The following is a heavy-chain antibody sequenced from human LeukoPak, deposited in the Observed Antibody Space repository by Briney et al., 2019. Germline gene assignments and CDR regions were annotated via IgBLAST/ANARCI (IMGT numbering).Heavy chain of an antibody. CDR3: ARDRTYDYVWGSYRSPPYFDY. J-gene: IGHJ4*02. D-gene: IGHD3-16*02. CDR1: GITFDDYG. V-gene: IGHV3-20*04. CDR2: INWNGGST. Sequence: RGSLRLSCAASGITFDDYGMSWVRQAPGKGLEWVSGINWNGGSTGYADSVKGRFTISRDNAKNSLYLQMNSLRAEDTALYYCARDRTYDYVWGSYRSPPYFDYWGQGTLVTVSS.